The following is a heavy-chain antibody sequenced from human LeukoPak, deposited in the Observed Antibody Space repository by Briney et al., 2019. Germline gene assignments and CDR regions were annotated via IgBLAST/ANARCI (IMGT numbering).Heavy chain of an antibody. CDR2: ISAYSGNT. CDR1: GYTFISYG. D-gene: IGHD6-19*01. J-gene: IGHJ4*02. V-gene: IGHV1-18*01. CDR3: ARGEASSGWYFFDY. Sequence: ASVKVSCKASGYTFISYGISWVRQAPGQGLEWMGWISAYSGNTNYAQKLQGRVTMTTDTSTSTAYMELRSLRSDDTAVYYCARGEASSGWYFFDYWGQETLVTVSS.